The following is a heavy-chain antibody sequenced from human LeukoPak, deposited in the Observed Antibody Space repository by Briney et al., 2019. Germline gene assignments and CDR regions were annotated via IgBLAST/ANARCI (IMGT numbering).Heavy chain of an antibody. Sequence: ASVKVSCEASGLTFTGVNYIHWVRQAPGQGPEWMGWINTNNGVTDYARKFQGRVTMTRDTSISTAYMELYRLTSDDMAMYYCTKDRLSKWFDPWGQGTLATVSS. CDR1: GLTFTGVNY. V-gene: IGHV1-2*02. D-gene: IGHD5-12*01. J-gene: IGHJ5*02. CDR3: TKDRLSKWFDP. CDR2: INTNNGVT.